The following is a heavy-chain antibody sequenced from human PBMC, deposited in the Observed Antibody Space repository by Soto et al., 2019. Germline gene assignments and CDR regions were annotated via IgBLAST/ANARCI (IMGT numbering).Heavy chain of an antibody. J-gene: IGHJ6*02. CDR1: GFTFSSYA. CDR3: AKATKGSLYYYYGMDV. CDR2: IGGSGGST. V-gene: IGHV3-23*01. Sequence: GGSLRLSCAASGFTFSSYAMTWVRQAPGKGLEWVSVIGGSGGSTYYADSVKGRSTISRDNSKSTLYLQMNSLRVEDTAMYYCAKATKGSLYYYYGMDVWGQGTRVTVSS.